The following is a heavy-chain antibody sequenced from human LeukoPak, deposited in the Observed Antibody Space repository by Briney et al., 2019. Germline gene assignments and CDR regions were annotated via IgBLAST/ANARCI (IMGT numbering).Heavy chain of an antibody. CDR3: ASGSIAAAGSGLDY. J-gene: IGHJ4*02. Sequence: SETLSLTCTVSGGSISSYYWSWIRQPPGKGLEWIGYIYYSGSTNYNPSLKSRVTTSVDTSKNQFSLKLSSVTAADTAVYYCASGSIAAAGSGLDYWGQGTLVTVSS. CDR2: IYYSGST. D-gene: IGHD6-13*01. V-gene: IGHV4-59*01. CDR1: GGSISSYY.